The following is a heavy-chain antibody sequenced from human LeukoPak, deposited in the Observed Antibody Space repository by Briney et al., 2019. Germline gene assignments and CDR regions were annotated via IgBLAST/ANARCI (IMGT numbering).Heavy chain of an antibody. CDR2: IYWDDDK. CDR1: GFSLSTSGVG. CDR3: AHFCYHGSSAYQYYFDQ. D-gene: IGHD3-22*01. Sequence: SGPTLVKPTQTLTLTCTFSGFSLSTSGVGVGWIRQPPGKALEWLALIYWDDDKRYSPSLKSRLTITKDTSKNQVVLTMTNMDPVDTATYYCAHFCYHGSSAYQYYFDQWGQGTLVTVSS. V-gene: IGHV2-5*02. J-gene: IGHJ4*02.